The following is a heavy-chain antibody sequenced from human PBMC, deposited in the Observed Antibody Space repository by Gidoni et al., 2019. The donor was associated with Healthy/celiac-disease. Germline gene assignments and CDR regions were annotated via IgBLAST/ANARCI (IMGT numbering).Heavy chain of an antibody. CDR3: AGYYYDSSGYYSGGFDY. CDR1: GGSISSSSYY. J-gene: IGHJ4*02. V-gene: IGHV4-39*01. CDR2: IYYSGST. D-gene: IGHD3-22*01. Sequence: QLQLQESGPGLVKPSETLSLTCTVPGGSISSSSYYWGWIRQPPGKGLEWIGSIYYSGSTYYNPSLKSRVTISVDTSKNQFSLKLSSVTAADTAVYYCAGYYYDSSGYYSGGFDYWGQGTLVTVSS.